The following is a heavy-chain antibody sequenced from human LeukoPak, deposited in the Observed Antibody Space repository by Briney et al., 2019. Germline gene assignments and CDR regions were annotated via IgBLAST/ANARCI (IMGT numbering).Heavy chain of an antibody. CDR2: INPKNGGT. CDR3: ARDGYGGNSFDY. D-gene: IGHD4-23*01. Sequence: ASVKVSCKASGGTFSSHAINWVRQAPGQGLEWMGWINPKNGGTNYAQKFQGRVTMTRDTSINTAFMELSRLNSDDTAVYFCARDGYGGNSFDYWGQGTLVTVSS. V-gene: IGHV1-2*02. J-gene: IGHJ4*02. CDR1: GGTFSSHA.